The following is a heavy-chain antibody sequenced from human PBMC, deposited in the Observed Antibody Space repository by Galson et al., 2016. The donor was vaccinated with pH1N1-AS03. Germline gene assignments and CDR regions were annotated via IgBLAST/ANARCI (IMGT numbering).Heavy chain of an antibody. CDR2: IYYSGST. CDR1: GGSISSSSYY. D-gene: IGHD4-17*01. CDR3: ARRVYGDYVNWFDP. Sequence: LSLTCTVSGGSISSSSYYWGWIRQPPGKGLEWIGSIYYSGSTYYNPSLKSRVTTSVDTSKNQFSLKLSSVTAADTAVYYCARRVYGDYVNWFDPWGQGTLVTVSS. V-gene: IGHV4-39*01. J-gene: IGHJ5*02.